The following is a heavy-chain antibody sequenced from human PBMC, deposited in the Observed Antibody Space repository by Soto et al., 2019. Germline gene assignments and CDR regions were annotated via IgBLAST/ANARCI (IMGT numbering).Heavy chain of an antibody. Sequence: QVQLVESGGGVVQPGRSLRLSCAASGFTFSSYAMHWVRQAPGKGLEWVAVISYDGSNKYYADSVKGRFTISRDNSKNTLYLQMNSLRAEDTAVYYCARVGSSGNFDYWGQGTLVTVSS. CDR2: ISYDGSNK. CDR3: ARVGSSGNFDY. V-gene: IGHV3-30-3*01. D-gene: IGHD3-10*01. CDR1: GFTFSSYA. J-gene: IGHJ4*02.